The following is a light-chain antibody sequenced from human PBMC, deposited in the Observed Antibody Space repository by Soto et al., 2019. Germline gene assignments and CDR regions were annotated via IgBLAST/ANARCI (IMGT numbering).Light chain of an antibody. CDR3: QQYNNWPRIT. CDR1: QSVSSN. J-gene: IGKJ5*01. V-gene: IGKV3-15*01. Sequence: EILMTQSPATLSVSPGERATLSCRASQSVSSNLSWYQQKRGQAPRLLIYGASTRATGIPARFSGSGSGTEVTLTISSLQSEDFAVYYWQQYNNWPRITFGQGTRLAI. CDR2: GAS.